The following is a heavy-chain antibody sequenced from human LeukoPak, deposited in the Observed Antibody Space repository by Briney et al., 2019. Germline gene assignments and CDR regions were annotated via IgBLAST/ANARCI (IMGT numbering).Heavy chain of an antibody. J-gene: IGHJ5*02. Sequence: GESLKISCKGSGYSFTNYWISWVRQMPGKGLEWMGRIDPSDSYTNYSPSFQGQVTISADKSISTAYLQWSSLKASDTAIYYCARGITPLADFDPWGQGTLVTVSS. V-gene: IGHV5-10-1*04. D-gene: IGHD2-15*01. CDR2: IDPSDSYT. CDR1: GYSFTNYW. CDR3: ARGITPLADFDP.